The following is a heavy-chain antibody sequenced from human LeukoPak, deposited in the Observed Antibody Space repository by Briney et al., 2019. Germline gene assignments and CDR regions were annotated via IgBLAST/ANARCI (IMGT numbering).Heavy chain of an antibody. CDR1: GGSVSSWY. CDR2: IYDSGNT. J-gene: IGHJ4*02. D-gene: IGHD6-19*01. CDR3: AREASLMGYASGLGFNY. V-gene: IGHV4-59*02. Sequence: SETLSLTCTVSGGSVSSWYWSWIRQPPGKGLEWIGYIYDSGNTKYNPSLRSRVTISIDTSKNQFSLKLTSVTAADTATYYCAREASLMGYASGLGFNYWGQGILVTVSS.